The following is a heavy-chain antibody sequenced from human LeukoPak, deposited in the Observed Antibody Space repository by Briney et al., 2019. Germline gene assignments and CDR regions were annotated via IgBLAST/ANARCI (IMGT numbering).Heavy chain of an antibody. V-gene: IGHV3-23*01. CDR2: VSGSGGAT. J-gene: IGHJ4*02. CDR1: GFTLRYG. D-gene: IGHD3-10*01. CDR3: ARDFGSSSGSYGVH. Sequence: GGSLRLSCAASGFTLRYGMGWVRQAPGRGLEWVSAVSGSGGATDYADSVKGRFTISRDTSKGTMYLQLNSLRAEDTAVYYCARDFGSSSGSYGVHWGQGTLVTVSS.